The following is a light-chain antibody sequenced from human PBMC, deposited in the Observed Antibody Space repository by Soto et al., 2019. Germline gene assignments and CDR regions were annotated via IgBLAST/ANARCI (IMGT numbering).Light chain of an antibody. V-gene: IGLV2-14*01. Sequence: QSALTQPASVSGSPGQSITISCTGTSSDIGAYKYVAWYQQQSGQAPKLMTYEVNNRPSGVSNRFSGSKSGNTASLTIAGLQAEDVADYYCCSYTSSNTVVFGGGTKLTVL. CDR1: SSDIGAYKY. CDR2: EVN. CDR3: CSYTSSNTVV. J-gene: IGLJ3*02.